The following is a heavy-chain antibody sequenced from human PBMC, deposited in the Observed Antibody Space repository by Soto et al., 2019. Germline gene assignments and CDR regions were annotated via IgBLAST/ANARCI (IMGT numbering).Heavy chain of an antibody. CDR2: VYSSGTT. CDR1: GLAVTSNY. CDR3: ARVDTYDYYYSMDV. J-gene: IGHJ6*02. V-gene: IGHV3-53*02. D-gene: IGHD5-18*01. Sequence: EVQLVETGGGLIKPGGSLSLSCAASGLAVTSNYMSWVRQAPGKGLEWVSIVYSSGTTYYADSVKGRFTFSRDKSKNTIYLQMRNLIAEDTAVYYCARVDTYDYYYSMDVWGQGTTVTVSS.